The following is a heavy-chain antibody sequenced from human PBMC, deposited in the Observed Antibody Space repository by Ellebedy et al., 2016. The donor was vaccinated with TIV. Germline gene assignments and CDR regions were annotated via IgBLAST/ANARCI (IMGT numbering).Heavy chain of an antibody. Sequence: MPSETLSLTCTVSGGSISSYYWSWIRQPPGKGLEWIGYIYYSGSTNYNPSLKSRVTISLDTSKNQFSLIVTSVTAADTAVYYCARAPRVYESSDYVVGKCFDIWGQGTMVTVSS. CDR2: IYYSGST. CDR3: ARAPRVYESSDYVVGKCFDI. D-gene: IGHD3-22*01. V-gene: IGHV4-59*01. J-gene: IGHJ3*02. CDR1: GGSISSYY.